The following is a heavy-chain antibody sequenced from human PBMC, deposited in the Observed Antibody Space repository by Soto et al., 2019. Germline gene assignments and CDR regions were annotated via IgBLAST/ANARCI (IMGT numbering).Heavy chain of an antibody. V-gene: IGHV1-2*04. CDR3: AGDIGSGTQFYFDY. CDR1: GYTFTGYY. Sequence: QVQLVQSGAEVKKPGASVKVSCKASGYTFTGYYMHWVRQAPGQGLEWMGWSNPKSGCTKYAKKFQGWVTMTRDTSIRTASMELRRLRFDDTAVYFCAGDIGSGTQFYFDYWGQGTLVTVSS. J-gene: IGHJ4*02. CDR2: SNPKSGCT. D-gene: IGHD6-19*01.